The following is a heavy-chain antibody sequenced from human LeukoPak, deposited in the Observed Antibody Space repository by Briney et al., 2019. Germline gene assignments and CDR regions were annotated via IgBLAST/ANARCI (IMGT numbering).Heavy chain of an antibody. J-gene: IGHJ4*02. V-gene: IGHV1-18*01. Sequence: GASVKVSCKTSGYTFSSFGITWVRQAPGQGLEWVGWISAYSGNTNYGQILQDRVTMTTDTSTSTAYMELKSLRSDDTAVYYCASPREYGGNRYYFDYWGQGTLVTVSS. CDR1: GYTFSSFG. D-gene: IGHD4-23*01. CDR2: ISAYSGNT. CDR3: ASPREYGGNRYYFDY.